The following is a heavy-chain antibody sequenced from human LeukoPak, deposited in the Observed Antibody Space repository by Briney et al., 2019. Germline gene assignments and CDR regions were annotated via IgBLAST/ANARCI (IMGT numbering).Heavy chain of an antibody. CDR1: EFSVGSNY. J-gene: IGHJ6*03. CDR3: ARAYYDYVWGSYRHYMDV. V-gene: IGHV3-66*01. Sequence: GGTLRLSCAASEFSVGSNYMTWVRQAPGKGLEWVSLIYSGGSTYYADSVKGRFTISRDNSKNTLYLQMNSLRAEDTAVYYCARAYYDYVWGSYRHYMDVWGKGTTVTVSS. CDR2: IYSGGST. D-gene: IGHD3-16*02.